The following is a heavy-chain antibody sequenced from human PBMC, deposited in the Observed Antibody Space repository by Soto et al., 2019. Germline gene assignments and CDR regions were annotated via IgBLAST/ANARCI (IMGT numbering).Heavy chain of an antibody. Sequence: ASVKVSSKASGYTFTSYDINWERQATGQGLEWTGWMNRNRGNTGYAQKFQGRVTMTRNTSISTAYMELSSLRSEDTAVYSCARPFGWNERGWLGPLGQGTLVAVSS. CDR1: GYTFTSYD. J-gene: IGHJ5*02. CDR3: ARPFGWNERGWLGP. V-gene: IGHV1-8*01. D-gene: IGHD1-1*01. CDR2: MNRNRGNT.